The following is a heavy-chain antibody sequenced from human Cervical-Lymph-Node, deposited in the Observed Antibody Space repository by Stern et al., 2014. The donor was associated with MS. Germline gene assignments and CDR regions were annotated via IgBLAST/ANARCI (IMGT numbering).Heavy chain of an antibody. D-gene: IGHD6-13*01. CDR1: GGTFSSYT. CDR2: ISPIFRTP. J-gene: IGHJ5*02. Sequence: VQLVESGAEVKKPGSSVKVSCKASGGTFSSYTISWVRQAPGQGLEWMGGISPIFRTPNYAQKFQGRVTITADESTSTAYMELSSLRSEDTAVYYCARDRMSIAAAGTSWFDPWGQGTLVTVSS. CDR3: ARDRMSIAAAGTSWFDP. V-gene: IGHV1-69*01.